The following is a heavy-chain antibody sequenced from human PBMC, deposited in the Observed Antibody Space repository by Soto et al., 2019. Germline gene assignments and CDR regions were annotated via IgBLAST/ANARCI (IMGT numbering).Heavy chain of an antibody. Sequence: QVQLVQSGAEVKKPGASVKVSCKASGYTFTSYAMHRVRQAPGQRLERMGWLNADKGNTKYSQKFHPRFTITRDTYASTAYMELSSLRSEDTAVYYCARVPGYSIGDLWGRGTLVTVSS. CDR1: GYTFTSYA. J-gene: IGHJ2*01. D-gene: IGHD2-21*01. V-gene: IGHV1-3*01. CDR2: LNADKGNT. CDR3: ARVPGYSIGDL.